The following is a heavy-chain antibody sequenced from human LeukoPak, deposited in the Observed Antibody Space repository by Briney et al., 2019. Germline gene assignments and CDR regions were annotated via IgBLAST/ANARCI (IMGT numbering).Heavy chain of an antibody. J-gene: IGHJ4*02. V-gene: IGHV4-34*01. Sequence: PSETLSLTCAVYGGSFSGYYWSWIRQPPGKGLEWIGEIYHSGSTNYNPSLKTRVTISIDTSKNQFSLNLSSVTATDTAMYYCTSGYFVHTFDFWGQGPLVTVSS. D-gene: IGHD3-9*01. CDR3: TSGYFVHTFDF. CDR1: GGSFSGYY. CDR2: IYHSGST.